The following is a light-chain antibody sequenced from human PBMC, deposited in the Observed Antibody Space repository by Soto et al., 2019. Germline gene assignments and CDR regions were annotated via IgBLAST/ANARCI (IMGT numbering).Light chain of an antibody. Sequence: QSALTQPASVSGSPGQSITISCTGTSSDVGGYNLVSWYQQYPDKAPKLMIFDVNTRPSGVSNRFSGSKSGNTASLTISGLHAEDEADYYCSSYKSSSTRPCVFGTGTKVTVL. CDR1: SSDVGGYNL. V-gene: IGLV2-14*01. CDR3: SSYKSSSTRPCV. CDR2: DVN. J-gene: IGLJ1*01.